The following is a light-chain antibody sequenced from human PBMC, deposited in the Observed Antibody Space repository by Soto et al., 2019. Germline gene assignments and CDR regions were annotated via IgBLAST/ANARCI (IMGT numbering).Light chain of an antibody. J-gene: IGKJ4*01. V-gene: IGKV2-28*01. CDR2: LGS. CDR1: QSLLHSSGRYY. Sequence: DIVMTQSPLSLPVTPGEPASISCRSSQSLLHSSGRYYLDWYLQKPGQSPQLLIYLGSHRASGVPDRFSGSVSGTDFTLTISRVEAEDVGSYYCIQALQTPFTFGGGTRVEIK. CDR3: IQALQTPFT.